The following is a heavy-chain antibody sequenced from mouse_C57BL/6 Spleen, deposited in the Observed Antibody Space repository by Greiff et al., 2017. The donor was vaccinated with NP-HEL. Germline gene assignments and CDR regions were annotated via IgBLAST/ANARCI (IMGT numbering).Heavy chain of an antibody. D-gene: IGHD1-1*01. CDR3: ARFASPGDYYGSSYYAMDY. J-gene: IGHJ4*01. Sequence: QVQLPQSGAELAKPGASVKLSCKASGYTFTSYWMHWVKQRPGQGLEWIGYINPSSGYTKYNQKFKDKATLTADKSSSTAYMQLSSLTYEDSAVYYCARFASPGDYYGSSYYAMDYWGQGTSVTVSS. V-gene: IGHV1-7*01. CDR2: INPSSGYT. CDR1: GYTFTSYW.